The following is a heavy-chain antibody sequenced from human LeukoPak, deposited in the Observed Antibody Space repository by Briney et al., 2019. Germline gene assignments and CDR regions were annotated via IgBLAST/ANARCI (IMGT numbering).Heavy chain of an antibody. V-gene: IGHV3-53*01. CDR1: GFTVSSNY. Sequence: GGSLRLSCAGSGFTVSSNYMSGVRQAPGKGLEWVSVIYSGGNTNYADSVKGRFTISRDNSKNTLYLQMNSLRAEDTAVYYCATRDTSSWYSNWGQGTLVTVSS. CDR2: IYSGGNT. D-gene: IGHD6-13*01. J-gene: IGHJ4*02. CDR3: ATRDTSSWYSN.